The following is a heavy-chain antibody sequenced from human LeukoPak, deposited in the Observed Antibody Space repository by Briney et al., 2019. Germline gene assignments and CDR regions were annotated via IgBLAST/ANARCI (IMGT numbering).Heavy chain of an antibody. CDR2: ISGSGGST. J-gene: IGHJ4*02. V-gene: IGHV3-23*01. CDR3: AKARGYYDYVWGSYRFDC. CDR1: GFTFSSYA. D-gene: IGHD3-16*02. Sequence: GGSLRLSCAASGFTFSSYAMSWVRQAPGKGLEWVSAISGSGGSTYYADSVKGRFTISRDNSKNTLYLQMNSLRAEDTAVYYCAKARGYYDYVWGSYRFDCWGQGTLVTVSS.